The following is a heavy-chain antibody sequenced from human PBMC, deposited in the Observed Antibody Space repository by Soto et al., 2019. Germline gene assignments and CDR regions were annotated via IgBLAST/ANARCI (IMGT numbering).Heavy chain of an antibody. V-gene: IGHV6-1*01. CDR2: TYYRSRFIS. J-gene: IGHJ5*02. CDR1: GDSVSSYSAA. Sequence: SQTLSLTCAISGDSVSSYSAAWNWIRQYPSGGLEWLGRTYYRSRFISDYAESVQSRIIINTYTSKNQFSLQLKSVTPADTAVYYCVSARYSSSGWFEPWGRGTLVTVSS. CDR3: VSARYSSSGWFEP. D-gene: IGHD3-10*01.